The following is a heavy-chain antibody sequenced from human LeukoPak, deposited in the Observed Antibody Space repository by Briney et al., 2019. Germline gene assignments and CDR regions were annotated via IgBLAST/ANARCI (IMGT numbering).Heavy chain of an antibody. V-gene: IGHV3-7*03. CDR2: IKQDGSEK. J-gene: IGHJ4*02. CDR3: ARARVVTKWIDY. CDR1: GFIFSSYW. D-gene: IGHD2-21*02. Sequence: GGSLRLSCAASGFIFSSYWMSWVRQAPGKGLEWVANIKQDGSEKYYVDSVKGRFTISRDNAKNSLYLQMNSLRAEDTAMYFCARARVVTKWIDYWGQRTLVTVSS.